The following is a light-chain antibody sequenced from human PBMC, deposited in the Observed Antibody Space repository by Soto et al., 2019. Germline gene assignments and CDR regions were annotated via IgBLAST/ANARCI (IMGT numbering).Light chain of an antibody. Sequence: DIQMTQSPSTLSASVGDRVTITCRASQSISSWLAWYQQKPGKAPKLLIYKASSLESGVPSRFSGSRSGTEFTLTISSLQPDDFATYYCQQYNSYSGTFGQGTRWTS. CDR1: QSISSW. CDR2: KAS. J-gene: IGKJ1*01. V-gene: IGKV1-5*03. CDR3: QQYNSYSGT.